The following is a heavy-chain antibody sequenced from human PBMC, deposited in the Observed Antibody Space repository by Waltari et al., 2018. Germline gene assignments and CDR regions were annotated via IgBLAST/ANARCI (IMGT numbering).Heavy chain of an antibody. D-gene: IGHD6-19*01. CDR3: ARVHSSGWRIRWGSYWYFDL. V-gene: IGHV4-38-2*01. Sequence: QVQLQESGPGLVKPSETLSLTCAVSGYSISSGYYWGWIRQPPGKGLEWIGSIYHSGRTYYTPSLKSRVTISVDTSKNQFSLKLSSVTAADTAVYYCARVHSSGWRIRWGSYWYFDLWGRGTLVTVSS. CDR1: GYSISSGYY. CDR2: IYHSGRT. J-gene: IGHJ2*01.